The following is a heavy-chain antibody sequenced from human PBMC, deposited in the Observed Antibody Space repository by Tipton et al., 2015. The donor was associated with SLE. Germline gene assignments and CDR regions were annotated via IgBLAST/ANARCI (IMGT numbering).Heavy chain of an antibody. CDR1: GGSISSDY. Sequence: TLSLTCTVSGGSISSDYWTWIRQPPGKGLEWIGSIFYSGSTTYNPSLKSRVTMSVDTPKNQFSLKLSSVTAADTAVYYCARGGIGGYDSFDYWGQGALVTVSS. CDR2: IFYSGST. J-gene: IGHJ4*02. D-gene: IGHD5-12*01. V-gene: IGHV4-59*01. CDR3: ARGGIGGYDSFDY.